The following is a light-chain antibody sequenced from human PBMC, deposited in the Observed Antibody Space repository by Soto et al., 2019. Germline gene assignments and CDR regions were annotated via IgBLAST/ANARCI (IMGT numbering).Light chain of an antibody. CDR1: QGIRND. CDR2: GAS. J-gene: IGKJ4*01. Sequence: DIQMTQSPSSLSASVGDRVTITCRASQGIRNDLAWFQQRPGQVPKRLIYGASTLQSGVPSRFSGSGSGTEFTLTISSLQPEDFGTYYCLQHNSYPLSFGGGTKVDI. CDR3: LQHNSYPLS. V-gene: IGKV1-17*01.